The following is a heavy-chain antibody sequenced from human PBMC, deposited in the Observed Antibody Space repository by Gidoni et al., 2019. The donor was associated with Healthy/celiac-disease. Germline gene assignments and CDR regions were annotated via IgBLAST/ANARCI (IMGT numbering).Heavy chain of an antibody. CDR2: IYSGGNT. CDR1: GFTVSTHY. Sequence: EVQLVESGGGLVQPGGSLRLSCAASGFTVSTHYMGWVRQAPGKGLEWVSVIYSGGNTHYADSVKGRFTISRDNSKNTLYLQMNSLRPEDTAVYYCATMVQLWLVRDWYFDLWGRGTLVIVSS. D-gene: IGHD5-18*01. J-gene: IGHJ2*01. V-gene: IGHV3-66*02. CDR3: ATMVQLWLVRDWYFDL.